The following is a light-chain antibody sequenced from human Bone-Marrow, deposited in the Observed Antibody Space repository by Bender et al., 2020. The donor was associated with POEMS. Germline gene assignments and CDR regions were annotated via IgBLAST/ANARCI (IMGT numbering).Light chain of an antibody. CDR1: TSNIGIHH. J-gene: IGLJ2*01. V-gene: IGLV1-47*01. Sequence: QSVLTQPPSVSGTPGQRVTISCSGSTSNIGIHHVSWYQQLPGTAPKLLIYENNKRPSGIPDRFSGSKSALAATLAISGLRSEDEADYYCATWDAKMSDQYVLFGGGTKLTVL. CDR2: ENN. CDR3: ATWDAKMSDQYVL.